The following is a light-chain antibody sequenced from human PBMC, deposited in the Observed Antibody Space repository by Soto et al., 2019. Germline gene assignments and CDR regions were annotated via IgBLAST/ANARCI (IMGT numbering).Light chain of an antibody. J-gene: IGKJ5*01. CDR1: QSVSSN. CDR2: GAS. Sequence: EIVMTQSPATLSVSPGERATLSCRASQSVSSNLALYHQKPGQSPRLPIYGASTRATGIPARFSGSGSGTEFTLTISSLQSEDFAVYYCQQRSVWPITFGQGTRLEI. CDR3: QQRSVWPIT. V-gene: IGKV3-15*01.